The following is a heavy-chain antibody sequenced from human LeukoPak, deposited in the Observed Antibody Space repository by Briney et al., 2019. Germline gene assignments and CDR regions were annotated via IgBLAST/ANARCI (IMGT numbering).Heavy chain of an antibody. Sequence: PSETLSLTCTVSGDSISSSSYYWGWIRQPPGKGLEWIGTIYYSGSTYYNPSLKSRVTISVDRSKNQFSLKLSSVTAADTAVYYCARGTQLWSARSGAFDIWGQGTMVTVSS. V-gene: IGHV4-39*07. CDR2: IYYSGST. J-gene: IGHJ3*02. CDR1: GDSISSSSYY. CDR3: ARGTQLWSARSGAFDI. D-gene: IGHD5-18*01.